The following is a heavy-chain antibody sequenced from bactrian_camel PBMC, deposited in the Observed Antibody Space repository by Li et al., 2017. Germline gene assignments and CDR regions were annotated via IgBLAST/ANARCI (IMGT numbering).Heavy chain of an antibody. V-gene: IGHV3S54*01. CDR1: GCVSRSSC. CDR3: AVLRCGSWALVTD. J-gene: IGHJ4*01. Sequence: HVQLVESGGNLVQAGGSLKLSCARYGCVSRSSCMGWFRQAPGKEREGVARIVVGGADTYYADSVKGRFTISQDNAKNTVYLQMNSLKPEDTAMYYCAVLRCGSWALVTDWGQGTQVTVS. CDR2: IVVGGADT. D-gene: IGHD2*01.